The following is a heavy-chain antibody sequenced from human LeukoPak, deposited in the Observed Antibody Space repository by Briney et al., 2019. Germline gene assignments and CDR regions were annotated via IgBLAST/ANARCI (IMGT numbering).Heavy chain of an antibody. V-gene: IGHV4-30-2*01. CDR1: GGSISSGGYS. CDR2: IYHSGST. CDR3: ARRNFDDGRDCGVEFFQH. J-gene: IGHJ1*01. D-gene: IGHD4-17*01. Sequence: SPSQTLSLTCAVSGGSISSGGYSWSWIRQPPGKGLEWIGYIYHSGSTYYNPSLKSRVTISVDRSKNQFSLKLSSVTAADTAVYYCARRNFDDGRDCGVEFFQHWGQGTLVTVSS.